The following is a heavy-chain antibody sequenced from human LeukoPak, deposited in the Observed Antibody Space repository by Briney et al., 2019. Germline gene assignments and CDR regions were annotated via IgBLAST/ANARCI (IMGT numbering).Heavy chain of an antibody. J-gene: IGHJ4*02. V-gene: IGHV3-11*04. CDR2: IKGTGLTT. CDR1: GFTFSDYY. CDR3: ARGDYYDSLTNDY. Sequence: PGGSLRLSCAASGFTFSDYYMSWIRQAPGKGLEWVSTIKGTGLTTYYADSVKGRFTISRGNAKNSLFLRMSSLRADDTAIYYCARGDYYDSLTNDYWGQGALVTVSS. D-gene: IGHD3-22*01.